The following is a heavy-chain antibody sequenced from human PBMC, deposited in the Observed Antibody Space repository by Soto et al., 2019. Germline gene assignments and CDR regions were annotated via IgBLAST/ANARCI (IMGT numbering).Heavy chain of an antibody. J-gene: IGHJ6*02. Sequence: GGSLRLSCAASGSTFSSYAMHWVRQAPGKGLEWVAVISYDGSNKYYADSVKGRFTISRDNSKNTLFLQMNSLRAEDTAVYYCARDLGVGSVNGMDVWGQGTTVTVSS. CDR3: ARDLGVGSVNGMDV. V-gene: IGHV3-30-3*01. CDR1: GSTFSSYA. D-gene: IGHD3-10*01. CDR2: ISYDGSNK.